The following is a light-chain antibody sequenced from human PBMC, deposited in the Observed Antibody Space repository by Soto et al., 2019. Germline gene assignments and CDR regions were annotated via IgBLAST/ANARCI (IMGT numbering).Light chain of an antibody. CDR3: QQRGDWPT. CDR1: QSVNYY. V-gene: IGKV3-11*01. CDR2: DTS. Sequence: EIVVTQSPATLSLSPGERASLSCRTSQSVNYYLAWYQQKPGQAPRLLIYDTSNRATGIPARFSGSGSGTDFTLTISSLEPEDFAVYYCQQRGDWPTFGGGTKVEIK. J-gene: IGKJ4*01.